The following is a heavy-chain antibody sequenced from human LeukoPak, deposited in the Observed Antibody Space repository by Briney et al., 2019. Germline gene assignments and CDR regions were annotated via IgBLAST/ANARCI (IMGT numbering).Heavy chain of an antibody. V-gene: IGHV4-39*01. CDR2: IYYSGST. Sequence: SETLSLTCTVSGGSISSSSYYWGWIRQPPGKGLEWIGSIYYSGSTYYNPSLKSRVTISVDTSKNQFSLKLSSVTAADTAVYYCARTVRGVFDYWGRGTLVTVSS. CDR1: GGSISSSSYY. J-gene: IGHJ4*02. CDR3: ARTVRGVFDY. D-gene: IGHD3-10*01.